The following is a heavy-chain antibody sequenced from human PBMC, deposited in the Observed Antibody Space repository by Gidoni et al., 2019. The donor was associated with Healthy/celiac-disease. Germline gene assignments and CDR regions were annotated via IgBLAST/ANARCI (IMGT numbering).Heavy chain of an antibody. J-gene: IGHJ4*02. V-gene: IGHV4-59*01. D-gene: IGHD3-22*01. Sequence: QVQLQESGPGLVKPSATLSLTCTVSGGSISSYYWSWIRQPPGEGLECIGNINYSGSNNYNPSLTSRVTISLETSKNQFSRKLSSVTAADTAVDYCARAGGYYFDSSGNFGPPLVLDYWGQGTLVTVSS. CDR3: ARAGGYYFDSSGNFGPPLVLDY. CDR1: GGSISSYY. CDR2: INYSGSN.